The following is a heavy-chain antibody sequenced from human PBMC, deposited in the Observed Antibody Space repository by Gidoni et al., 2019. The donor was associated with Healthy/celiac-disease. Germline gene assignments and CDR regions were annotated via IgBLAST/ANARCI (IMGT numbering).Heavy chain of an antibody. V-gene: IGHV3-20*01. D-gene: IGHD1-1*01. Sequence: EVQLVESGGGVVRPGGSLQLSCPASGFTLDDYGMSWVRQAPGKGLEWVSGINWNGGSTGYADSVKGRFTISRENAKNSLYQQMNSLRAEDTALYHCVRLFLNDEGDAFDIWGQGTMVTVSS. CDR1: GFTLDDYG. CDR3: VRLFLNDEGDAFDI. J-gene: IGHJ3*02. CDR2: INWNGGST.